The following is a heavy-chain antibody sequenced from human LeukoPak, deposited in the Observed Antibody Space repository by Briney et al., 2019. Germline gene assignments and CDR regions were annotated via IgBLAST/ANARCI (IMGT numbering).Heavy chain of an antibody. CDR3: ARERGIAVANAFDI. CDR1: GGSFSGYY. V-gene: IGHV4-34*01. CDR2: IDHSGST. Sequence: SETLSLTCAVYGGSFSGYYWSWIRQPPGKGLEWIGEIDHSGSTNYDPSLKSRVTISVDTSKNQFSLKLSSVTAADTAVYYCARERGIAVANAFDIWGQGTMVTVSS. J-gene: IGHJ3*02. D-gene: IGHD6-19*01.